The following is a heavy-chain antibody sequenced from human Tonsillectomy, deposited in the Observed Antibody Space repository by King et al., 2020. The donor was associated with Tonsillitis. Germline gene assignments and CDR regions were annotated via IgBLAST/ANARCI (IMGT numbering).Heavy chain of an antibody. CDR3: ARDYYDSSGYYLLLDY. Sequence: VQLVESGGGLVKPGGSLRLSCAASGFTFSSYSMNWVRQAPGKGLEWVSSISRSSSYIYYADSVKGRFTISRDNAKNPLYLQMNSLRAEDTAVYYCARDYYDSSGYYLLLDYWGQGTLVTVSS. D-gene: IGHD3-22*01. CDR1: GFTFSSYS. V-gene: IGHV3-21*01. J-gene: IGHJ4*02. CDR2: ISRSSSYI.